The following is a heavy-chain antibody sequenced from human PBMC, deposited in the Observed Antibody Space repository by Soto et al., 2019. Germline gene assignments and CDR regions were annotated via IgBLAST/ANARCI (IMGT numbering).Heavy chain of an antibody. CDR2: IIGSGGDT. V-gene: IGHV3-23*01. CDR1: GFTFTNYA. J-gene: IGHJ4*02. Sequence: PGGSLRLSCAASGFTFTNYAMNWVRQAPGKGLEWVSAIIGSGGDTYYADSVKGRFTISRDNFKNTLYLQMNSLRAEDTAMYYCAKDTCTSTSCYGDYWGQGTLVTVSS. D-gene: IGHD2-2*01. CDR3: AKDTCTSTSCYGDY.